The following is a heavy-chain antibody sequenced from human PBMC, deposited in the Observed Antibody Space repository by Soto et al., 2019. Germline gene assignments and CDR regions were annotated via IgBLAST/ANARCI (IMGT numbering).Heavy chain of an antibody. V-gene: IGHV4-34*01. CDR2: INHSGFT. CDR3: ARAAVKLGATLFDS. CDR1: GGSLRVHY. Sequence: PSETLSLICVVSGGSLRVHYWSWIRQSPEKGLEWIGEINHSGFTNYNPTLKSRVTISRDASKNQFSLRLSSMTAADSAVYFCARAAVKLGATLFDSWGQGTLVTVSS. J-gene: IGHJ4*02. D-gene: IGHD1-26*01.